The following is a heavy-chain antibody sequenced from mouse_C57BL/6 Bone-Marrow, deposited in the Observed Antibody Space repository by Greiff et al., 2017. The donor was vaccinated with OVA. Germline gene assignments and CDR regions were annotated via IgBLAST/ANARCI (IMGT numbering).Heavy chain of an antibody. CDR3: ARDEGTGRAWFAY. V-gene: IGHV7-1*01. CDR2: SRNKANDYTT. CDR1: GFTFSDFY. D-gene: IGHD4-1*01. Sequence: DVMLVESGGGLVQSGRSLRLSCATSGFTFSDFYMEWVRQAPGKGLEWIAASRNKANDYTTEYSASVKGRFIVSRDTSQSILYLQMNALRAEDTAIYYCARDEGTGRAWFAYWGQGTLVTVSA. J-gene: IGHJ3*01.